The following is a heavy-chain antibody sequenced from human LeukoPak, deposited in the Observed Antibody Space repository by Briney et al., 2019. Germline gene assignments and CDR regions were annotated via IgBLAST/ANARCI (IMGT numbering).Heavy chain of an antibody. CDR2: VKHDGSEK. Sequence: PGGSLRLSCAVSGLTFSTYWMSWVRQAPGQGLEWVANVKHDGSEKYYVDSVKGRFTISRDNAKNSLFLQMNSLRDEDTAVYYCAKGLDDYGAKGLDYWGQGTLVTVSS. D-gene: IGHD4-23*01. CDR3: AKGLDDYGAKGLDY. J-gene: IGHJ4*02. CDR1: GLTFSTYW. V-gene: IGHV3-7*03.